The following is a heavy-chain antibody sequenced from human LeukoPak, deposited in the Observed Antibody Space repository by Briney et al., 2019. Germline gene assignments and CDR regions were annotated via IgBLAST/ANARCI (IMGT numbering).Heavy chain of an antibody. CDR1: GYTLTELS. Sequence: ASVNVSCKVSGYTLTELSMHWVRQAPGKGLEWMGGFDPEDGETIYAQKFQGRVTMTEDTTTDTAYMELSSLRSEDTAVYYCATHVRRQWLPLPDYWGQGTLVTVSS. D-gene: IGHD6-19*01. CDR3: ATHVRRQWLPLPDY. V-gene: IGHV1-24*01. J-gene: IGHJ4*02. CDR2: FDPEDGET.